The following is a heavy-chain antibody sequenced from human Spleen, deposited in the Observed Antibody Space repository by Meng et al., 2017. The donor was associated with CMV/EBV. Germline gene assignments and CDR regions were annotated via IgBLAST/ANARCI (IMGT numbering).Heavy chain of an antibody. CDR1: GGSISSSYYY. CDR3: ARVPYYGSGSFDY. D-gene: IGHD3-10*01. Sequence: GSLRLSCTVSGGSISSSYYYWGWIRQPPGKGLEWIGSIYYSGSTYYNPSLKSRATISVDTSKNQFSLKLSSVTAADTAVYYCARVPYYGSGSFDYWGQGTLVTVSS. J-gene: IGHJ4*02. V-gene: IGHV4-39*07. CDR2: IYYSGST.